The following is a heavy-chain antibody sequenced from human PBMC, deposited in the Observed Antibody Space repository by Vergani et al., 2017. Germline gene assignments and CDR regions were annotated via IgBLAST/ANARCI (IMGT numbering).Heavy chain of an antibody. Sequence: QVQLQESGPGLLKPSQTLSLTCSVAGDSISSGNYYWNWIRQPAGKGLEWMGRIYSSGSTSYNPSIKSRITMSLDTSKNQFSLQLSSVTAADTAVYYCARDPLYSTTWPFLLLDMDVWGQGTTVTVSS. D-gene: IGHD6-13*01. CDR1: GDSISSGNYY. CDR2: IYSSGST. CDR3: ARDPLYSTTWPFLLLDMDV. J-gene: IGHJ6*02. V-gene: IGHV4-61*02.